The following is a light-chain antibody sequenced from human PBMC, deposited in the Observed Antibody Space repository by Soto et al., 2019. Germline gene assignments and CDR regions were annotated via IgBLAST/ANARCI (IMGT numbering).Light chain of an antibody. Sequence: EIVLTQSPGTLSLSPGERATLSCRASQSVSSSYLAWYQQKPGQAPRLLIYGASSRATGIPDRFSGSGSGTDFTLTISILEPEEFAVYYCKQYGSSPPWTFGQGTKVEIK. CDR1: QSVSSSY. CDR2: GAS. J-gene: IGKJ1*01. V-gene: IGKV3-20*01. CDR3: KQYGSSPPWT.